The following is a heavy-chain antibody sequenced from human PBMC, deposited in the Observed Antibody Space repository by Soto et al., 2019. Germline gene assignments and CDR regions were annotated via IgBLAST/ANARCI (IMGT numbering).Heavy chain of an antibody. J-gene: IGHJ4*02. Sequence: QVQLVQSGAEVKKPGASVKVSCKASGYTFTSYYISGVRQAPGQGLEWMGWISGYNGNTNYAQKLQGRVTMNTDTXXXXXXXXXXXXXXXXXXVYYCSRAGPPSLHWGQGTLVTVSS. D-gene: IGHD3-10*01. CDR3: SRAGPPSLH. CDR1: GYTFTSYY. CDR2: ISGYNGNT. V-gene: IGHV1-18*01.